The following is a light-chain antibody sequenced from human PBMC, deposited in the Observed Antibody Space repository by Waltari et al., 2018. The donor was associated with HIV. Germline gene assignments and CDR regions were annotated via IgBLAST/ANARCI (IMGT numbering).Light chain of an antibody. Sequence: QSALTQPASVSASPGQSIAISCTGISSDFGNYNLVSWFQHHPGKAPKLMIYEVIKRPSGVSDRFSGSRSGNTASLIISGLQAEDDADYYCCSYAGGPAWSFGGGTRLTVL. CDR1: SSDFGNYNL. CDR3: CSYAGGPAWS. V-gene: IGLV2-23*02. J-gene: IGLJ3*02. CDR2: EVI.